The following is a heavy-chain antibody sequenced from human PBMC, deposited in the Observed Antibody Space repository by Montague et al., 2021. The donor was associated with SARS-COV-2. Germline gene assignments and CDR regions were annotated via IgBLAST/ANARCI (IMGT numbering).Heavy chain of an antibody. CDR1: GFTFSSYG. D-gene: IGHD3/OR15-3a*01. J-gene: IGHJ6*02. CDR3: AKELVPWTGSPYYYYYYGMDV. V-gene: IGHV3-30*18. Sequence: SLRLSCAASGFTFSSYGMHWVRQAPGKGLEWVAVISYDGGNKYYADSVKGRFTISRDNSKNTLYLQMNSLRAEDTAVYYCAKELVPWTGSPYYYYYYGMDVWGQGTTVTVSS. CDR2: ISYDGGNK.